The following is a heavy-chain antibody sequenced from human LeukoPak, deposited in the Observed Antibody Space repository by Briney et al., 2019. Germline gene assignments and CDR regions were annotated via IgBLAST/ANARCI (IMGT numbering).Heavy chain of an antibody. CDR3: ARNPRDGYTFDY. Sequence: SETLSLTCTVSGGSISSYYWSWIRQPPGKGLEWIGEIYQSGSTNYNPSLKSRVTISLDKSKNQFSLKLNSVTAADTAVYYCARNPRDGYTFDYWGQGTLVTVSS. CDR2: IYQSGST. J-gene: IGHJ4*02. V-gene: IGHV4-59*12. CDR1: GGSISSYY. D-gene: IGHD5-24*01.